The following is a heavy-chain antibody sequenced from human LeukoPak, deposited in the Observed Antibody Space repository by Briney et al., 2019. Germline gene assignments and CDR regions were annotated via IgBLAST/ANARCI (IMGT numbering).Heavy chain of an antibody. CDR3: AKRGFGGNSNDAFDI. CDR2: IRYDGSNR. CDR1: GFTFSSYG. Sequence: TGGSLRLSCAASGFTFSSYGMHWVRQAPGKGLEWVAFIRYDGSNRYYAESVKGRFTISRDNSKNTLYLQMNSLRAEDTAVYYCAKRGFGGNSNDAFDIWGQGTMVTVSS. J-gene: IGHJ3*02. D-gene: IGHD4-23*01. V-gene: IGHV3-30*02.